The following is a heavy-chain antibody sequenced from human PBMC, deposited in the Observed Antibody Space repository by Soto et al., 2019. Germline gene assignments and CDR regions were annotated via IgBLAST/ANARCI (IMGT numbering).Heavy chain of an antibody. J-gene: IGHJ4*02. CDR2: IIPILGIA. Sequence: SVKVSCKASGGTFSSYTISWVRQAPGQGLEWMGRIIPILGIANYAQKFQGRVTITADKSTSTAYMELSSLRSEDTAVYYCARGATVVASLDYWGQGTLVTVSS. D-gene: IGHD2-15*01. CDR1: GGTFSSYT. CDR3: ARGATVVASLDY. V-gene: IGHV1-69*02.